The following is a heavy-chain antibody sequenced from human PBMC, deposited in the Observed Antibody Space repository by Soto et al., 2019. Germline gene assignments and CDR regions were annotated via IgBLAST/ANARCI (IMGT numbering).Heavy chain of an antibody. Sequence: KVSCKVSGYTLTELSMHWVRQAPGKGLEWMGGFDPEDGETIYAQKFQGRVTMTEDTSKDTAYMELSSLRSEDTAVYYCATDLLGTYYYDTPSDYWGQGTLVTVSS. D-gene: IGHD3-22*01. CDR3: ATDLLGTYYYDTPSDY. V-gene: IGHV1-24*01. J-gene: IGHJ4*02. CDR1: GYTLTELS. CDR2: FDPEDGET.